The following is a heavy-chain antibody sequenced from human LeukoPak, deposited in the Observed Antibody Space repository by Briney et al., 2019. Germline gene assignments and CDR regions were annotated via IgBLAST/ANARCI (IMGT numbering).Heavy chain of an antibody. Sequence: GRSLRLSCAASGFTFSSYSMNWVRQAPGKGLEWVSSISSSRSYIYYADSVKGRFTISRDNAKNSLYLQMNSLSAEDTAVYYCARVSRFYDSDYWGQGTLVTVSS. D-gene: IGHD3-16*01. CDR1: GFTFSSYS. J-gene: IGHJ4*02. V-gene: IGHV3-21*01. CDR2: ISSSRSYI. CDR3: ARVSRFYDSDY.